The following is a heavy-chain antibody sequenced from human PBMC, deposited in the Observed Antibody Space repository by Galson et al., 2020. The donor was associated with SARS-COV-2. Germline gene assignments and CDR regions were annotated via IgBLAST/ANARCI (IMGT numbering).Heavy chain of an antibody. CDR1: GFTFTNYA. Sequence: GGSLRLSCAASGFTFTNYAMSWVRQAPGKGLVWVSRIHRDGSTTTYADSVQGRFTISRDNAKNTLYLQMSSLRAEDAAVYYCARESAVQGGYYMDVWGKGTTVTVSS. CDR3: ARESAVQGGYYMDV. CDR2: IHRDGSTT. V-gene: IGHV3-74*01. J-gene: IGHJ6*03. D-gene: IGHD3-10*01.